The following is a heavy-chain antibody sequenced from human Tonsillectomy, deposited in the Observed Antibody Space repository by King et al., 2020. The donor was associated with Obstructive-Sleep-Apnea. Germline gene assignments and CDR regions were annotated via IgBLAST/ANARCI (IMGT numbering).Heavy chain of an antibody. CDR2: IYYTGST. V-gene: IGHV4-30-4*01. J-gene: IGHJ6*02. D-gene: IGHD1-26*01. CDR3: AKDRAPGAAEAELMWEDYGMDV. Sequence: LQESGPGLVKPSQTLSLTCTVSGGSINSADYYWSWIRQPPGKGLEWIGNIYYTGSTYYNPSLKSRITISVDTSKNQFSLKLNSVTAADTAVYYCAKDRAPGAAEAELMWEDYGMDVWGQGTTVTVSS. CDR1: GGSINSADYY.